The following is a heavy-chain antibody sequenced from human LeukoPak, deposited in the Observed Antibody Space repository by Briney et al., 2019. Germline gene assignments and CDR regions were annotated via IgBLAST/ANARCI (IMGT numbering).Heavy chain of an antibody. CDR1: GFGFNNYA. D-gene: IGHD3-22*01. CDR3: AKSSYYDSSGYYREYYFDY. J-gene: IGHJ4*02. CDR2: LSGSGGST. V-gene: IGHV3-23*01. Sequence: GGSLRLSCVGSGFGFNNYAMSWVRQAPGKGLEWVSSLSGSGGSTQYADSVKGRFSISRDNSKNTLFLQMNSLRAEDTAVYYCAKSSYYDSSGYYREYYFDYWGQGMLVTVSS.